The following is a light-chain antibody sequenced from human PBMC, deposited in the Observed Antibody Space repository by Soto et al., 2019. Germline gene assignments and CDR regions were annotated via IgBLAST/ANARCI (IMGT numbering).Light chain of an antibody. CDR2: AAS. CDR1: QSVSNTF. V-gene: IGKV3-20*01. J-gene: IGKJ1*01. Sequence: EIVLTQSPVTLSLSPGDRATLSCRASQSVSNTFLAWYQHKPGQAPTLLIYAASSRATVIPARFSGSGSGTDFTLTISRLEAEDFAVYYCHQYDKSPWSFGQGTKVDIK. CDR3: HQYDKSPWS.